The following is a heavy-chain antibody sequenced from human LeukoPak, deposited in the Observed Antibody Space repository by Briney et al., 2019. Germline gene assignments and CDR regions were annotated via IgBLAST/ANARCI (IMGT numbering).Heavy chain of an antibody. V-gene: IGHV1-24*01. CDR2: FDPEDGET. D-gene: IGHD2-15*01. Sequence: ASVKVSCKVSGYTLTELSMHWVRQAPGKGLEWMGGFDPEDGETIYAQKFLGRVTMTEDTSTDTAYMELSSLRSEDTAVYYCATTNAAQYCSGGSCSDYWGQGTLVTVSS. J-gene: IGHJ4*02. CDR1: GYTLTELS. CDR3: ATTNAAQYCSGGSCSDY.